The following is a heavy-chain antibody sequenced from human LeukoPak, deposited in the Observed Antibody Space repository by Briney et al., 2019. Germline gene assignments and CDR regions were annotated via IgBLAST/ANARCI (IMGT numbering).Heavy chain of an antibody. CDR3: ARRSSAPSGPYYYYGMDV. CDR2: ISAYNGNT. V-gene: IGHV1-18*01. CDR1: GYTFTSYG. J-gene: IGHJ6*02. Sequence: ASVKVFCKASGYTFTSYGISWVRQAPGQGLEWMGWISAYNGNTNYAQKLQGRVTMTTDTSTSTAYMELRSLRSDDTAVYYCARRSSAPSGPYYYYGMDVWGQGTTVTVSS. D-gene: IGHD5-12*01.